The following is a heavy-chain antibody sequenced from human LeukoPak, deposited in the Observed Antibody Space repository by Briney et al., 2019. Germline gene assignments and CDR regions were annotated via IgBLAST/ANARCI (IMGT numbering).Heavy chain of an antibody. V-gene: IGHV1-46*01. J-gene: IGHJ5*02. CDR1: GYTSTSYY. D-gene: IGHD3-10*01. Sequence: ASMKVSCKASGYTSTSYYMHWVRQAPGQGLEWMGIINPSGGSTSYAQKFQGRVTMTRDTSTSTVYMELSSLRSEDTAVYYCAREGFRYGSGSYSRNWFDPWGQGTLVTVSS. CDR3: AREGFRYGSGSYSRNWFDP. CDR2: INPSGGST.